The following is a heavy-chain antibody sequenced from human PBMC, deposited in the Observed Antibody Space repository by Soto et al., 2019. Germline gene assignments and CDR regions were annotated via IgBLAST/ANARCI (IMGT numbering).Heavy chain of an antibody. V-gene: IGHV4-59*01. D-gene: IGHD2-15*01. CDR3: AREGPRYSGGGFDP. J-gene: IGHJ5*02. CDR1: GDSISSYY. Sequence: SETLSLTCTVSGDSISSYYWTWIRQPPGKGLEWIGYIYYSGSTNYNPSLKSRVTISVDTSKNQFSLKLSSVTAADTAVYYCAREGPRYSGGGFDPWGQGTLVTVSS. CDR2: IYYSGST.